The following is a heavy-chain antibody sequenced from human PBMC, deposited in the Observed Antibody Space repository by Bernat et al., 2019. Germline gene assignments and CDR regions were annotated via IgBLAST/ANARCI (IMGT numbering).Heavy chain of an antibody. CDR2: IDSDGSRI. V-gene: IGHV3-74*01. J-gene: IGHJ4*02. CDR1: GFTFSSYW. D-gene: IGHD5-12*01. Sequence: EVQLVESGGGLVQPGGSLRLSCAASGFTFSSYWMYWVRQAPGKGLVWVSGIDSDGSRITYADSVRGRFTISRDNAKKTLYLQVNSVRAEDTAVYYCASYKGGATKDYWGQGTLVTVSS. CDR3: ASYKGGATKDY.